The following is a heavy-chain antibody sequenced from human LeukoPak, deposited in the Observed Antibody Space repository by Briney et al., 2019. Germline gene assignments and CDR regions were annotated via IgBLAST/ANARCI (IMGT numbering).Heavy chain of an antibody. V-gene: IGHV1-2*04. CDR1: GYTFTGYY. CDR2: INPNSGGT. J-gene: IGHJ5*02. Sequence: GASVKVSCKASGYTFTGYYMHWVRQAPGQGLEWMGWINPNSGGTNCAQKFQGWVTMTRDTSISTAYMELSRLRSDDTAVYYCARGRVYCSSTSCSYPNWFDPWGQGTLVTVSS. CDR3: ARGRVYCSSTSCSYPNWFDP. D-gene: IGHD2-2*01.